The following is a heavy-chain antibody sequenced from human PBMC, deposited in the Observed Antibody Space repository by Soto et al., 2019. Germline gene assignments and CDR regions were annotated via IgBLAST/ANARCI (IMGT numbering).Heavy chain of an antibody. CDR1: GFTFSGYG. J-gene: IGHJ4*01. Sequence: GGSLRLSCAASGFTFSGYGMHWVRQGPGKGLEWVAVISYDGSNKYYADSVKGRFTISRDNSKNTLYLQLNSLRAEATAVYYCARDGXYCDTSRYSAYSEAFDYCGQGTPVTVSS. CDR2: ISYDGSNK. D-gene: IGHD3-22*01. V-gene: IGHV3-30*02. CDR3: ARDGXYCDTSRYSAYSEAFDY.